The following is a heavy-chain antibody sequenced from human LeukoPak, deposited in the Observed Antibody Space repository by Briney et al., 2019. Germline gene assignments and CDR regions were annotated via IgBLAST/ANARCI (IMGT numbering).Heavy chain of an antibody. V-gene: IGHV1-2*02. CDR3: ARDRDILTGYYVNWFDP. CDR2: SNPNSGGT. J-gene: IGHJ5*02. CDR1: GYTFTGYY. D-gene: IGHD3-9*01. Sequence: ASVKVSCKASGYTFTGYYMHWVRQAPGQGLEWMGWSNPNSGGTNYAQKFQGRVTMTRDTSISTACMELSRLRSDDTAVYYCARDRDILTGYYVNWFDPWGQGTLVTVSS.